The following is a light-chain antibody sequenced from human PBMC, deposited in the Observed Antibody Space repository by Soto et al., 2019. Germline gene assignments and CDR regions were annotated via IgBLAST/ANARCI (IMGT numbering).Light chain of an antibody. V-gene: IGLV4-69*01. CDR3: QTWGTGIRV. Sequence: QLVLTQSPSASASLGASVKLTCTLSSGHSSDAIAWHQQQPEKGPRYLMKLNSDGSHSKGDGIPDRFSGSSSGAERYLTISGLQSEDEADYYCQTWGTGIRVFGGGTKLTAL. J-gene: IGLJ2*01. CDR2: LNSDGSH. CDR1: SGHSSDA.